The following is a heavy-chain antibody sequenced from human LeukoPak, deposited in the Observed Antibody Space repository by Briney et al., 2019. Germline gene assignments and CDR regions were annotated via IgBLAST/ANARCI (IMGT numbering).Heavy chain of an antibody. D-gene: IGHD1-7*01. CDR3: ARVDLTGTFDD. V-gene: IGHV4-31*03. Sequence: PSETLSLTCTVSGGSISSGDYYWNWIRQHPGKGLEWIGYIYYSGSTSYNPSLKSRVSISVDTSKNQFSLKLSSVTAADTAVYYCARVDLTGTFDDWGQGTLVTVSS. CDR2: IYYSGST. CDR1: GGSISSGDYY. J-gene: IGHJ4*02.